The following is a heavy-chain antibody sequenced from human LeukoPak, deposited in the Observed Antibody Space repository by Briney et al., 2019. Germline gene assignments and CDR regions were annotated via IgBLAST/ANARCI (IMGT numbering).Heavy chain of an antibody. Sequence: SQTLSLTCPVSTRSISIICYHWGWFRQSRGKGLDLIGTLDHSGSTYNNPSLKSRVTICVDTSKKHLSLKLSSVTAADTAVYYCMRVSGGYDYYWGQGTLVTVSS. D-gene: IGHD5-12*01. CDR3: MRVSGGYDYY. CDR2: LDHSGST. V-gene: IGHV4-39*02. CDR1: TRSISIICYH. J-gene: IGHJ4*02.